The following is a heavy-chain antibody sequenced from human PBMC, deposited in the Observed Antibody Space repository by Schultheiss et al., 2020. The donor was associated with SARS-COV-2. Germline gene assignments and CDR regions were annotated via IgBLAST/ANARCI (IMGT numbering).Heavy chain of an antibody. CDR3: VKEGDEMGTS. CDR1: GFTFRNYW. D-gene: IGHD5-24*01. J-gene: IGHJ4*02. Sequence: GGSLRPSCAASGFTFRNYWMSWVRQAPGKGLEWVANIKQDGSVRHYVASVRGRFIASRDNAKNSLDLQMNSLRVDDTAVYYCVKEGDEMGTSWGQGTLVTVSS. CDR2: IKQDGSVR. V-gene: IGHV3-7*03.